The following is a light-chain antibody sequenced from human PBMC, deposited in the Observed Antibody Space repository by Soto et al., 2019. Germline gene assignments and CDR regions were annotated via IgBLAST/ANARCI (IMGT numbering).Light chain of an antibody. Sequence: QSALTQTASVSGSPGQSITISCTGTSSDIGSYNYVSWYQHHPGKAPQVMIYDVSNRPSGGSNRFSGSKSGNTASLTISGRQAEDEADYYCSSYTTSSTYVFGTGTKLTVL. V-gene: IGLV2-14*03. CDR1: SSDIGSYNY. CDR3: SSYTTSSTYV. CDR2: DVS. J-gene: IGLJ1*01.